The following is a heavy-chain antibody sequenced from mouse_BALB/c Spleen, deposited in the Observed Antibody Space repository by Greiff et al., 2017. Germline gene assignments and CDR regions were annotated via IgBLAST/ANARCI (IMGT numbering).Heavy chain of an antibody. CDR2: IRNKANGYTT. Sequence: EVQGVESGGGLVQPGGSLRLSCATSGFTFTDYYMSWVRQPPGKALEWLGFIRNKANGYTTEYSASVKGRFTISRDNSQSILYLQMNTLRAEDSATYYCARDSYYYSDYWGQGTTLTVSS. CDR3: ARDSYYYSDY. J-gene: IGHJ2*01. V-gene: IGHV7-3*02. CDR1: GFTFTDYY.